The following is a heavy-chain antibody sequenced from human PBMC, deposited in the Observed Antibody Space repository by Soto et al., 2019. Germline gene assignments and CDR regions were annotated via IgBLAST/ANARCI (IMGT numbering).Heavy chain of an antibody. J-gene: IGHJ6*02. CDR1: GGTFSSYA. V-gene: IGHV1-69*13. Sequence: GASVKVSCKASGGTFSSYAISWVRQAPGQGLEWMGGIIPIFGTANYAQKFQGRVTITADESTSTAYMELSSLRSEDTAVYYCTRYPSSGYYYYGMDVWGQGTTVTVSS. CDR3: TRYPSSGYYYYGMDV. CDR2: IIPIFGTA. D-gene: IGHD6-25*01.